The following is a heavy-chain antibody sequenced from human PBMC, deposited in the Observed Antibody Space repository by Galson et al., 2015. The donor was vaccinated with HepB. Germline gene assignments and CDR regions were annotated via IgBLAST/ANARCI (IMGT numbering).Heavy chain of an antibody. V-gene: IGHV3-48*02. Sequence: SLRLSCAVSGFRSSDYSVNWVRQTPGKGLEWISYIRRTGSPTHYADSVRGRFVISRDNAKNSHYLQMKSLRDEDTAVYYCARGLRGGPFQSAFDVWGPGTLVAVSS. D-gene: IGHD2-15*01. J-gene: IGHJ3*01. CDR2: IRRTGSPT. CDR3: ARGLRGGPFQSAFDV. CDR1: GFRSSDYS.